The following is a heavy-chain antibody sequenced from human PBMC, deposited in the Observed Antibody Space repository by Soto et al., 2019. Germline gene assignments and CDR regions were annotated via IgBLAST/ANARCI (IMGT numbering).Heavy chain of an antibody. Sequence: GASVKVSCKASGGTFSSYAISWVRQAPGQGLEWMGGIIPIFGTANYAQKFQGRVTITADKSTSTAYMELSSLRSEDTAVYYCANDLYPSDTAMVSYYYGMDAWGQGTTVTVSS. V-gene: IGHV1-69*06. D-gene: IGHD5-18*01. CDR2: IIPIFGTA. J-gene: IGHJ6*02. CDR3: ANDLYPSDTAMVSYYYGMDA. CDR1: GGTFSSYA.